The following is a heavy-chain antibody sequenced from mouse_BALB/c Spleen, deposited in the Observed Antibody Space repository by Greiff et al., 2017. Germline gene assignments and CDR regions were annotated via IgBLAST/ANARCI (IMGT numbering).Heavy chain of an antibody. J-gene: IGHJ2*01. V-gene: IGHV1-82*01. CDR2: IYPGDGDT. CDR3: AREGRITTASYYFDY. Sequence: QVQLQQSGPELVKPGASVKISCKASGYAFSSSWMNWVKQRPGQGLEWIGRIYPGDGDTNYNGKFKGKATLTADKSSSTAYMQLSSLTSVDSAVYFCAREGRITTASYYFDYWGQGTTLTVSS. CDR1: GYAFSSSW. D-gene: IGHD1-2*01.